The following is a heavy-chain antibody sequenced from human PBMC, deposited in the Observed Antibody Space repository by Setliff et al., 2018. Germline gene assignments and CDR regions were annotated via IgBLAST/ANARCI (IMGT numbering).Heavy chain of an antibody. CDR2: INHSGST. Sequence: SETLSLTCAVYGGSFSGYYWSWIRQPPGKGLEWIGEINHSGSTNYNPSLKSRVTISVDTSKNQFSLKLSSVTAADTAVYYCARGRSNFWGYYFDYWGQGTLVTV. V-gene: IGHV4-34*01. CDR1: GGSFSGYY. D-gene: IGHD3-3*01. J-gene: IGHJ4*02. CDR3: ARGRSNFWGYYFDY.